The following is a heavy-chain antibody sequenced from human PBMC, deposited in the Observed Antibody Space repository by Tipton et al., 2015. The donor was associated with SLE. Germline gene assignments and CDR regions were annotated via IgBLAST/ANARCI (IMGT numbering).Heavy chain of an antibody. D-gene: IGHD6-19*01. CDR1: GGSFSGYY. CDR2: IYYSGST. CDR3: ARAQGGWYDY. V-gene: IGHV4-59*13. Sequence: TLSLTCAVYGGSFSGYYWSWIRQPPGKGLEWIGYIYYSGSTNYNPSLKSRVTISVDTSKNQFSLKLSSVTAADTAVYYFARAQGGWYDYWGQGTLICVSS. J-gene: IGHJ4*02.